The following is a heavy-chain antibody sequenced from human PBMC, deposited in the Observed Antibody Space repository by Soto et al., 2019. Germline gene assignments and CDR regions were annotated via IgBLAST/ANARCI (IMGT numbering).Heavy chain of an antibody. CDR2: ASWNSGAK. D-gene: IGHD2-21*02. V-gene: IGHV3-9*01. CDR3: AKGGATAVPALDY. J-gene: IGHJ4*02. Sequence: SLRLSCVASGFSFDDFVMNWVRQRPGKGLEWVSSASWNSGAKLYADSVKGRFAISRDSAKKSVYLQMNSLRPDDTAFYYFAKGGATAVPALDYWGRGT. CDR1: GFSFDDFV.